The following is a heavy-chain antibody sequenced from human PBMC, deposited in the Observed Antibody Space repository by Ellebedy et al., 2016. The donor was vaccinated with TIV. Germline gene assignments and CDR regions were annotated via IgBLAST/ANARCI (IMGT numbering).Heavy chain of an antibody. Sequence: GESLKISCAASEFAFSTYWMSWVRQAPGKGLEWVANINQDGNEKYYVDSVKGQFTISRDNAKKSLYLQMNSLRAEDTAVYYCARDSRIGGYMDVWGKGTTVTVSS. J-gene: IGHJ6*03. D-gene: IGHD3-16*01. CDR2: INQDGNEK. V-gene: IGHV3-7*01. CDR3: ARDSRIGGYMDV. CDR1: EFAFSTYW.